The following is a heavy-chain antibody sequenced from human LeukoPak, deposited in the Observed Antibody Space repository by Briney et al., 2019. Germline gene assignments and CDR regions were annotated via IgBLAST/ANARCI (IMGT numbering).Heavy chain of an antibody. V-gene: IGHV3-53*01. Sequence: PGGSLGLSCAVSGFTVSRNYVSWVRQAPGKGLEWVSVLYSGGNTYYADSVKGRFIISRDNSKNTLYLQMNSLRAEDTAVYYCARGGGEIAFDYWGQGTLVTVSS. D-gene: IGHD5-24*01. CDR3: ARGGGEIAFDY. CDR1: GFTVSRNY. J-gene: IGHJ4*02. CDR2: LYSGGNT.